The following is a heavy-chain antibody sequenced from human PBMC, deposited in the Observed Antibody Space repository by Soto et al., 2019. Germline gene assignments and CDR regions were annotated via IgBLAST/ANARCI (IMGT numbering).Heavy chain of an antibody. D-gene: IGHD2-15*01. Sequence: QVQLQESGPGLVKPSETLSLTCTVSGGSISSYFWSWIRQPAGKGLEWIGRIYSSESTNYNPSLKSRVTMSLDTSKNQFSLNLSSVTAADTAVYYCARRRAATPCYFDYWGQGTLVTVSS. CDR3: ARRRAATPCYFDY. V-gene: IGHV4-4*07. CDR2: IYSSEST. CDR1: GGSISSYF. J-gene: IGHJ4*02.